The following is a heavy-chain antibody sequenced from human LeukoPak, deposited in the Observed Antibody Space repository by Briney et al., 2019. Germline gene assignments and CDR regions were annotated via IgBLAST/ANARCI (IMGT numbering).Heavy chain of an antibody. J-gene: IGHJ6*03. CDR3: ARGYSGYDTEYYYYYYYMDV. CDR1: GGSFSGYY. D-gene: IGHD5-12*01. Sequence: SETLSLTCAVYGGSFSGYYWSWIRQPPGKGLEWIGEINHSGSTNYNPSLKSRVTISVDTSKNQFSLKLSSVTAADTAVYYCARGYSGYDTEYYYYYYYMDVWGKGTTVTVSS. CDR2: INHSGST. V-gene: IGHV4-34*01.